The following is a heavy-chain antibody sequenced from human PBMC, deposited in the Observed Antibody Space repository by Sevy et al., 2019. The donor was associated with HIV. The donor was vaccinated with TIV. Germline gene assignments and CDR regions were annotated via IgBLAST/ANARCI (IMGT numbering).Heavy chain of an antibody. V-gene: IGHV3-23*01. J-gene: IGHJ4*02. CDR2: ISGSGYAT. CDR1: GFTFDSYA. D-gene: IGHD3-3*01. CDR3: ATDRVTVFGMVVTFDS. Sequence: GGSLRLSCAASGFTFDSYAMHWVRQVAGKGLEWVSTISGSGYATYYADSVKGRFIISRDTSRNTLYLQMNSLRVEDSAVYFCATDRVTVFGMVVTFDSWGQGTLVTVSS.